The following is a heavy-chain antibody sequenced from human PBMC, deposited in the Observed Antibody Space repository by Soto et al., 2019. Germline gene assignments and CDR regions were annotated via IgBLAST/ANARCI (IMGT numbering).Heavy chain of an antibody. D-gene: IGHD2-2*01. CDR2: INHSGST. CDR3: ARVRRYPNRVVPAAIGGRSFDP. Sequence: SETLSLTCTVSGGSISSGGYYWSWIRQPPGKGLEWIGEINHSGSTNYNPSLKSRVTISVDTSKNQFSLKLSSVTAADTAVYYCARVRRYPNRVVPAAIGGRSFDPWGHGTLVTVSS. V-gene: IGHV4-39*07. J-gene: IGHJ5*02. CDR1: GGSISSGGYY.